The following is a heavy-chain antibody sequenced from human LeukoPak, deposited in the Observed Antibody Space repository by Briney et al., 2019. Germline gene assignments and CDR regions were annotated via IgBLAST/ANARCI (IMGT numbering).Heavy chain of an antibody. V-gene: IGHV3-49*04. CDR3: TKGGYDFWSGYSYYYYYYMDV. J-gene: IGHJ6*03. CDR1: GFSFSDYS. CDR2: IRSKAYGGTT. Sequence: PGGSLRLSCTASGFSFSDYSMSWVRQAPGRGLEWVGFIRSKAYGGTTEYAASVKGRFTISRDDSKSIAYLQMNSLKTEDTAIYYCTKGGYDFWSGYSYYYYYYMDVWGKGTTVTVSS. D-gene: IGHD3-3*01.